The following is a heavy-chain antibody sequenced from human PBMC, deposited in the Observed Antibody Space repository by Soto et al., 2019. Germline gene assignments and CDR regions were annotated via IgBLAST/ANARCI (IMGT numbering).Heavy chain of an antibody. V-gene: IGHV5-51*01. CDR1: GYNFATYW. CDR2: IYPGDSDT. CDR3: ARRGAFYCSGGSCYSRGSFDY. D-gene: IGHD2-15*01. Sequence: GESLKISCKGSGYNFATYWIGWVRQMPGKGLEWMGIIYPGDSDTRYSPSFQGQVTFSADKSISTAYLQWCSLKASDTAMYYCARRGAFYCSGGSCYSRGSFDYWGQGTLVTVSS. J-gene: IGHJ4*02.